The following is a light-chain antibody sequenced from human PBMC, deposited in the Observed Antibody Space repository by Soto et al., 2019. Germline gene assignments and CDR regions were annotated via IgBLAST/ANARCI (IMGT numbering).Light chain of an antibody. J-gene: IGLJ1*01. Sequence: QSVLTQPPSVSAAPGQKVTISCSGSSSNIGNNYVSWYQQLPGTAPKLLIYDNNKRPSGIPDRFSGSKSGTSATLGITGPQTGDEADYYCGTWDSSLTLYVFGTGTKLTVL. CDR1: SSNIGNNY. V-gene: IGLV1-51*01. CDR2: DNN. CDR3: GTWDSSLTLYV.